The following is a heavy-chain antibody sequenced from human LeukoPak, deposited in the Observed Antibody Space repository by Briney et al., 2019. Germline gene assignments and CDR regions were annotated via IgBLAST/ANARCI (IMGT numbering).Heavy chain of an antibody. V-gene: IGHV3-48*03. D-gene: IGHD1-7*01. Sequence: GGSLRLSCVVSEFSFSTYEMNWVRQAPGKGLEWVSYISTGGSNVYYADSVKGRFTISRDDAKNSMYLQMDSLRAEDTAVYYCARSPANWNYASDCWGQGTLVTVSS. CDR3: ARSPANWNYASDC. CDR2: ISTGGSNV. J-gene: IGHJ4*02. CDR1: EFSFSTYE.